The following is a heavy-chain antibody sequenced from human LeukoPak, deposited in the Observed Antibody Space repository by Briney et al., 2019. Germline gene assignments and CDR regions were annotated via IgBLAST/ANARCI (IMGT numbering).Heavy chain of an antibody. J-gene: IGHJ6*02. CDR2: IWYDGSNK. CDR1: GFTFSSYG. V-gene: IGHV3-33*01. CDR3: AREVGYYDSSGYPYYYGMGV. Sequence: PGGSLRLSCAASGFTFSSYGMHWVRQAPGKGLEWVAVIWYDGSNKYYADSVKGRFTISRHNSKNTLYLQMNSLRAEDTAVYYCAREVGYYDSSGYPYYYGMGVWGQGTTVTVSS. D-gene: IGHD3-22*01.